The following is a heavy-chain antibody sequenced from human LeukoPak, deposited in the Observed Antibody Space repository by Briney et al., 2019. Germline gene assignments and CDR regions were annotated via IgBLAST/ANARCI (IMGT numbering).Heavy chain of an antibody. CDR1: GFTFDDYA. Sequence: GGSLRLSCAASGFTFDDYAMHWVRQAPGKGLEWVSGISWNSGSIGYADSVKGRFTISRDNAKNSLYLQMNSLRAEDTALYYCAKDIDPDYGGKSGHFDYWGQGTLVTVSS. CDR3: AKDIDPDYGGKSGHFDY. V-gene: IGHV3-9*01. J-gene: IGHJ4*02. CDR2: ISWNSGSI. D-gene: IGHD4-23*01.